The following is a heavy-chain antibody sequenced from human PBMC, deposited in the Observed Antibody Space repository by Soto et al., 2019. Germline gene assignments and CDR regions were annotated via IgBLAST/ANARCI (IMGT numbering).Heavy chain of an antibody. D-gene: IGHD3-10*01. Sequence: QITLKESGPTLVKPTQTLTLTCTFSGFSLSTSGVGVGWIRQPPGKALEWLALIYWDDDNRYSPSLKSRLTTXKXTXXYPVVLTMTNMDPVDTATYYCAPIASYYQFDWFDPWGQGTLVTVSS. CDR3: APIASYYQFDWFDP. CDR1: GFSLSTSGVG. V-gene: IGHV2-5*02. CDR2: IYWDDDN. J-gene: IGHJ5*02.